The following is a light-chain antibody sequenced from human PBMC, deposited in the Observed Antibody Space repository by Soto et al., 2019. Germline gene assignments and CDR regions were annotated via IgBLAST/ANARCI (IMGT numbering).Light chain of an antibody. V-gene: IGLV2-14*01. CDR2: EVS. CDR1: SSDVGAYNY. Sequence: QSALTQPASMSGSPGQSITISCTGTSSDVGAYNYVSWYQQHPGKAPILLISEVSNRPSGVSNRFSGSKSGNTASLTISGLQAEDEADYYCSSYTSSSTLVLFGGGTKLTVL. J-gene: IGLJ2*01. CDR3: SSYTSSSTLVL.